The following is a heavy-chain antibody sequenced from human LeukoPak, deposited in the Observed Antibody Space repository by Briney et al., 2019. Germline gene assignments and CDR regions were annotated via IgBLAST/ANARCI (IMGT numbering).Heavy chain of an antibody. CDR2: IRSKANSYAT. CDR1: GFTFSGSA. V-gene: IGHV3-73*01. Sequence: GGSLKLSCAASGFTFSGSAMHWVRQASGKGLEWVGRIRSKANSYATAYAASVKGRFTISRGDSKNTAYLQMNSLKTEDTAVYYCTRLPFVTMVRGVQSPQYPGDAFDIWGQGTMVTVSS. CDR3: TRLPFVTMVRGVQSPQYPGDAFDI. J-gene: IGHJ3*02. D-gene: IGHD3-10*01.